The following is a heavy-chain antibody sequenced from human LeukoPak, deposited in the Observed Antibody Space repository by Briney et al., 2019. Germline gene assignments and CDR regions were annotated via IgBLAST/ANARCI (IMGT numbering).Heavy chain of an antibody. J-gene: IGHJ3*02. CDR3: ARDPEWLEAFDI. Sequence: ASVKVSCKASGYTFTGYYMHWVRQAPGQGLEWMGWINPNSGATNYAQSFQGWVTMTRDTSISSAYMELSRLRSDDTAVYYCARDPEWLEAFDIWGQGTMVTVSS. D-gene: IGHD3-3*01. CDR1: GYTFTGYY. V-gene: IGHV1-2*04. CDR2: INPNSGAT.